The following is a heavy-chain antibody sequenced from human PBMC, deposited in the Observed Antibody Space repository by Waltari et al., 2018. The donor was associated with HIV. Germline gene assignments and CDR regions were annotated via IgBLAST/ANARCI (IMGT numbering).Heavy chain of an antibody. Sequence: EVQLVEAGGGLVQPGGSRRLSCAASGFTFSGYWMHWVRQAPGKGLVWVSRINSDGSNTDYADSVSGRITISRDNAKNTLYLEMNSLRAEDTAVYYCARGLSLGDRYRIDYFHYWGQGALVTVSS. CDR2: INSDGSNT. V-gene: IGHV3-74*01. CDR3: ARGLSLGDRYRIDYFHY. D-gene: IGHD4-17*01. CDR1: GFTFSGYW. J-gene: IGHJ4*02.